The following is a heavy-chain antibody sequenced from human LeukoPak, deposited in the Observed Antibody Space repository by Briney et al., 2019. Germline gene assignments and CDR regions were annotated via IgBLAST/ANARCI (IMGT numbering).Heavy chain of an antibody. CDR1: GFTFSSYE. J-gene: IGHJ3*02. D-gene: IGHD1-26*01. V-gene: IGHV3-48*03. CDR3: ARLVQWELGSFDI. Sequence: EGSLRLSCAASGFTFSSYEMNWVRQAPGKGLEWVSYISSSGSTIYYADSVKGRFTISRDNAKNSLYLQMNSLRAEDTAVYYCARLVQWELGSFDIWGQGTMVTVSS. CDR2: ISSSGSTI.